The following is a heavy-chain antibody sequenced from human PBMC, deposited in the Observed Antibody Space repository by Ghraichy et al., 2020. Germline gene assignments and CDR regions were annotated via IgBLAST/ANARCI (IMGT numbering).Heavy chain of an antibody. J-gene: IGHJ4*02. V-gene: IGHV3-7*01. D-gene: IGHD3-16*01. CDR2: IKQGGSEK. CDR1: GFTFSTYW. CDR3: ARAVHGLGANYFDY. Sequence: LNISCAASGFTFSTYWMNWVRQAPGKGLEWVANIKQGGSEKYYADSVKGRFTISRDNAKNSLYLQMNSLRAEDTAVYYCARAVHGLGANYFDYWGQGALVTVSS.